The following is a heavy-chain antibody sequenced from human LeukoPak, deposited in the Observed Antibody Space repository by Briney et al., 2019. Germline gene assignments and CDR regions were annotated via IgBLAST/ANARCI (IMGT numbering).Heavy chain of an antibody. CDR2: IYSGGST. D-gene: IGHD3-3*01. CDR3: ARAPGPGYDFWSGYYDYYFDY. J-gene: IGHJ4*02. V-gene: IGHV3-53*01. CDR1: GFTVSSNY. Sequence: GGSLRLSCAASGFTVSSNYMSWVRQAPGKGLEWVSVIYSGGSTYYADSVKGRFTISRDNSKNTLYLQMNSLSAEDTAVYYCARAPGPGYDFWSGYYDYYFDYWGQGTLVTVSS.